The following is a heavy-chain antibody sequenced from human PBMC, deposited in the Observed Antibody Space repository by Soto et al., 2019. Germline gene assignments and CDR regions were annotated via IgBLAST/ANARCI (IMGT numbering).Heavy chain of an antibody. Sequence: ASVKVSCKVSGYTLTEISMHWVRQTPGKGLEWMGGFDPENGETIYAQRFQGRVTMTEDTSIDTAYMELSSLTSEDTAVYYCAADDIIFVSPPTRGAKYFQHWGQGTLVTVSS. V-gene: IGHV1-24*01. CDR1: GYTLTEIS. J-gene: IGHJ1*01. CDR3: AADDIIFVSPPTRGAKYFQH. CDR2: FDPENGET. D-gene: IGHD3-10*01.